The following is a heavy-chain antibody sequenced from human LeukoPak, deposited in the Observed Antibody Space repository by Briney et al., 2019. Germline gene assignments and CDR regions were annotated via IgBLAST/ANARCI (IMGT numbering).Heavy chain of an antibody. CDR2: SNSDWSST. D-gene: IGHD1-7*01. CDR1: GFTLGSYW. V-gene: IGHV3-74*01. J-gene: IGHJ4*02. Sequence: PGGSLRLSCAASGFTLGSYWMHWVRQAPGKGLVWVSRSNSDWSSTSYADSVKGRFTISRDNAKNPLYLQMNSLSAEDTAVYYCANLDWNYGDDYWGQGTLVTVSS. CDR3: ANLDWNYGDDY.